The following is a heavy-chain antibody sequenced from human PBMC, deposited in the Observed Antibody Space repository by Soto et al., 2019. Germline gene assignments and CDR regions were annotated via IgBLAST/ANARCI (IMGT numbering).Heavy chain of an antibody. J-gene: IGHJ6*02. CDR3: TTPDAYSGYDLPGFNYYYYGMDV. CDR1: GFTFSNAW. CDR2: IKSKTDGGTT. D-gene: IGHD5-12*01. V-gene: IGHV3-15*07. Sequence: GGSLRLSCAASGFTFSNAWVTWVRQDPGKGLEWVGRIKSKTDGGTTDYATPVKGRFTISRDDSKNTLYLQMNSLKTEDTAVYYCTTPDAYSGYDLPGFNYYYYGMDVWGQGTTVTVSS.